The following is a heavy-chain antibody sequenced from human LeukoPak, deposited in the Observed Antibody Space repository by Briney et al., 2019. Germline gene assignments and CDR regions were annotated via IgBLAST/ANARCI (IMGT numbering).Heavy chain of an antibody. Sequence: GGSLRLSCAASGFTFSSYEMNWVRQAPGKGLEWVSYISSSGSTIYYADSVKGRFTISRGNAKNSLYPQMNSLRAEDTAVYYCARDAIGYCSGGSCYYYYYYMDVWGKGTTVTVSS. CDR3: ARDAIGYCSGGSCYYYYYYMDV. D-gene: IGHD2-15*01. V-gene: IGHV3-48*03. J-gene: IGHJ6*03. CDR2: ISSSGSTI. CDR1: GFTFSSYE.